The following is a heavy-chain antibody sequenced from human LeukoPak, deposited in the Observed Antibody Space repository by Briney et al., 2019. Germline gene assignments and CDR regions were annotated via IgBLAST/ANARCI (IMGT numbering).Heavy chain of an antibody. CDR3: ARAPSLFFYNSSGYYNGYFDL. Sequence: GGSLRLSCAASGFTFSSYGMHWVRQAPGKGLEWVAIIWFDGSNNYYVDSVKGRFTISRDSSENTLYLQMNSLRADDMAVYYCARAPSLFFYNSSGYYNGYFDLWGRGTLVTVSS. D-gene: IGHD3-22*01. CDR2: IWFDGSNN. CDR1: GFTFSSYG. J-gene: IGHJ2*01. V-gene: IGHV3-33*01.